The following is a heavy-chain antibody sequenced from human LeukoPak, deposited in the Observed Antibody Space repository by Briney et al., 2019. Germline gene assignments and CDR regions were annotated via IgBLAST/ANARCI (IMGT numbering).Heavy chain of an antibody. CDR1: GYTFTSYW. J-gene: IGHJ5*02. CDR3: ARLKVVPAAILFWFDP. D-gene: IGHD2-2*02. CDR2: IYPGDSDT. Sequence: GESLKISCKGFGYTFTSYWIGWVRQMPGKGLEWMGIIYPGDSDTRYSPSFQGQVTISADKSISTAYLQWSSLKASDTAMYYCARLKVVPAAILFWFDPWGQGTLVTVSS. V-gene: IGHV5-51*01.